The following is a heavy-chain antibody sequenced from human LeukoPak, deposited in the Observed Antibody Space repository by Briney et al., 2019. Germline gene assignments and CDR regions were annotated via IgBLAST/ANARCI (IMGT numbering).Heavy chain of an antibody. Sequence: SETLSLTCALYGGSFSGYYWNWIRQSPGKRLEWIGEINHSGSTNYNPSLKSRVTISVDTSKNQFSLKLSSMTAADTAVYYCARFPCSGDSCYFGIQAFDVWGQGTMVTVSS. V-gene: IGHV4-34*01. CDR2: INHSGST. CDR3: ARFPCSGDSCYFGIQAFDV. CDR1: GGSFSGYY. D-gene: IGHD2-15*01. J-gene: IGHJ3*01.